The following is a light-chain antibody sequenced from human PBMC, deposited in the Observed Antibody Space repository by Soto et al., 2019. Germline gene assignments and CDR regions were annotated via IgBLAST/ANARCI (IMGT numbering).Light chain of an antibody. CDR1: SSNIGSHT. Sequence: QSVLTQPPSASGTPGQRITISCSGSSSNIGSHTVNWHQQVPGTAPKLLIYSTNQRPSGVPDRISGSKSGTSVSLAISGLQSDDEADYYCAAWDDSLNGPVFGGGTKLTVL. CDR2: STN. CDR3: AAWDDSLNGPV. J-gene: IGLJ2*01. V-gene: IGLV1-44*01.